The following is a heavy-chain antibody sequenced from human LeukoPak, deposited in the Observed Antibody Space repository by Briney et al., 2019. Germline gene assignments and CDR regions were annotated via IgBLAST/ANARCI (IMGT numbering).Heavy chain of an antibody. CDR1: GDSISNYY. J-gene: IGHJ1*01. D-gene: IGHD4-17*01. V-gene: IGHV4-34*01. Sequence: SETLSLTCTVSGDSISNYYWSWIRQPPGKGLEWIGEINHSGSTNYNPSLKSRATILVDTSKNQFSLKLSSVTAADTAVYYCARGHSPVTTKVSYFQHWGQGTLVTVSS. CDR2: INHSGST. CDR3: ARGHSPVTTKVSYFQH.